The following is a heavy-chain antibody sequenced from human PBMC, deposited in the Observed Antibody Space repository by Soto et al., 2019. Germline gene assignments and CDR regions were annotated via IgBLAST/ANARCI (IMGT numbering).Heavy chain of an antibody. CDR3: ARDRVAAAGTPDGMDV. D-gene: IGHD6-13*01. CDR1: GFTFSSYS. CDR2: ISSSSSTI. J-gene: IGHJ6*02. V-gene: IGHV3-48*01. Sequence: PGGSLRLSCAASGFTFSSYSMNWVRQAPGKGLEWVSYISSSSSTIYYADSVKGRFTISRDNAKNSLYLQMNNLRAEDTAVYYCARDRVAAAGTPDGMDVWGQGTTVTVSS.